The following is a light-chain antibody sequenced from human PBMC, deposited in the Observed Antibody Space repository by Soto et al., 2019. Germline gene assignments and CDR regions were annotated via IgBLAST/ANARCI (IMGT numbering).Light chain of an antibody. CDR2: SDT. CDR1: NIGSKG. J-gene: IGLJ2*01. Sequence: SSELTQPPSVSVAPGKTASISCGGTNIGSKGVHWYQQKPGQAPVLVIYSDTDLPPVIPERFSGSNSANLATLTISRVEAGDEADYYCQVWDSGSAHLVFGGGTKVTVL. CDR3: QVWDSGSAHLV. V-gene: IGLV3-21*04.